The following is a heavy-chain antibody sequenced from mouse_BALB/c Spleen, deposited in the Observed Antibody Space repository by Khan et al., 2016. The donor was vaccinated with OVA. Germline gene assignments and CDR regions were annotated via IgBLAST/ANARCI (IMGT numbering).Heavy chain of an antibody. CDR3: VNHGSSSDWLTY. J-gene: IGHJ3*01. CDR2: INPSTDYT. CDR1: GYTFTNYW. V-gene: IGHV1-7*01. D-gene: IGHD1-1*01. Sequence: QVQLQQSGAELAKPGASVKMSCKASGYTFTNYWMHWVKQRPGQGLEWIGYINPSTDYTEYNQKFKDKASLTADKSSSIAYMQLTSLTSEDSALYYCVNHGSSSDWLTYWGQGTLVTVSA.